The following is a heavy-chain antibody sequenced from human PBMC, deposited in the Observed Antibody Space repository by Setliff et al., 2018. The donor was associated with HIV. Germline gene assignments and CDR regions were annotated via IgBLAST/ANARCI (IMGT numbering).Heavy chain of an antibody. Sequence: SETLSLTCAVYGGSFSGYYWSWIRQAPGKGLEWIGEIHHTGRTDYNPSLKGRVTISVDTSKSQFTLRLHSVTAADTAVYYCAIAPLESMMTTANYFDSWGQGTLVTVSS. J-gene: IGHJ4*02. CDR2: IHHTGRT. D-gene: IGHD4-17*01. V-gene: IGHV4-34*01. CDR1: GGSFSGYY. CDR3: AIAPLESMMTTANYFDS.